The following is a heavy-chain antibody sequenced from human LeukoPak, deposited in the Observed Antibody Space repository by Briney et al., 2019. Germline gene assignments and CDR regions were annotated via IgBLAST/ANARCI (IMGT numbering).Heavy chain of an antibody. V-gene: IGHV1-18*01. J-gene: IGHJ6*03. D-gene: IGHD3/OR15-3a*01. CDR1: GYTFTGYG. CDR2: ISAYNGNT. Sequence: ASVKVSCKASGYTFTGYGISWVRQAPGQGLEWMGWISAYNGNTNYAQKLQGRVTMTTDTSTSTAYMELRSLRSDDTAVYYCARVGLDWGDYYYYYMDVWGKGTTVTVSS. CDR3: ARVGLDWGDYYYYYMDV.